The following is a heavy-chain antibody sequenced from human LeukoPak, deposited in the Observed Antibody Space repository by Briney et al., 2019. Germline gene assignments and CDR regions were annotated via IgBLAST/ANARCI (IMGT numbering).Heavy chain of an antibody. D-gene: IGHD5-12*01. J-gene: IGHJ4*02. V-gene: IGHV1-2*06. Sequence: GASVKVSCKASGYTLSDYYINWVRQALGQGLEWMGRINPNSGVTHSAQTFQGRVTLTRVTSINTAYLELSSLRPDDTAVYFCARGYSTSYFDFWGQGSLVTVSS. CDR1: GYTLSDYY. CDR2: INPNSGVT. CDR3: ARGYSTSYFDF.